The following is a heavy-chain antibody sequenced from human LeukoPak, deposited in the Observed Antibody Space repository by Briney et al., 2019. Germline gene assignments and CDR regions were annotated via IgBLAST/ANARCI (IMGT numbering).Heavy chain of an antibody. V-gene: IGHV3-11*06. Sequence: GPLTLSCAASGFTFNDYYMTCMRQSPGKALERVSYISSSSSHTHYADSVKGRFTISRDNAKNSLYLQMSSLRADDTAVYYCARVRVIAAAGTFDFWGEGALGTASS. CDR3: ARVRVIAAAGTFDF. J-gene: IGHJ4*02. CDR1: GFTFNDYY. CDR2: ISSSSSHT. D-gene: IGHD6-13*01.